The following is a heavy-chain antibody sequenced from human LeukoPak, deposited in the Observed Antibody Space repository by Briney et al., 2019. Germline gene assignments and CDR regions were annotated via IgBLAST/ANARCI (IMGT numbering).Heavy chain of an antibody. V-gene: IGHV4-38-2*02. CDR1: GYSISSGYY. D-gene: IGHD6-6*01. Sequence: PSETLSLTCTVSGYSISSGYYWGWIRQPPGKGLEWIGSIYHSGSTYYNPSLKSRVTISVDTSKNQFSLRLTSVTPADTAVYYCARRHVEYTSSSDPYYFDYWGQGTLVTVSS. CDR3: ARRHVEYTSSSDPYYFDY. CDR2: IYHSGST. J-gene: IGHJ4*02.